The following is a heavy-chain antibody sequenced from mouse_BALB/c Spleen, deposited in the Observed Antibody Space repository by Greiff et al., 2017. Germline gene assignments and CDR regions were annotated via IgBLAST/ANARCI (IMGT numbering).Heavy chain of an antibody. D-gene: IGHD1-1*01. CDR3: ARSNFITTVPFY. CDR1: GYTFTDYA. V-gene: IGHV1S137*01. Sequence: QVQLQQSGAELVRPGVSVKISCKGSGYTFTDYAMHWVKQSHAKSLEWIGVISTYYGDASYNQKFKGKATMTVDKSSSTAYMELARLTSEDSAIYYCARSNFITTVPFYWGQGTTRTVSS. J-gene: IGHJ2*01. CDR2: ISTYYGDA.